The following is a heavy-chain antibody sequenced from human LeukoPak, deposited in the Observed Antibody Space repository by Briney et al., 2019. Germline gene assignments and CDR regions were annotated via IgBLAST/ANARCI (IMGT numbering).Heavy chain of an antibody. J-gene: IGHJ3*02. CDR3: ARKGFVESTGWRGAFDI. Sequence: SETLSLTCDVYRGSFSGYFWSWIRQTPGKGLEWLGELNDSGSTNYNPSLKSRVTISVAVSKNQYSLRLTSVTAADTAVYYCARKGFVESTGWRGAFDIWGQGTMVTVSS. V-gene: IGHV4-34*01. D-gene: IGHD2-8*02. CDR2: LNDSGST. CDR1: RGSFSGYF.